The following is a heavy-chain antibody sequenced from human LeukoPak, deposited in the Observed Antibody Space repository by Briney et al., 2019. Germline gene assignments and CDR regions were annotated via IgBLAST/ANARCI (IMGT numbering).Heavy chain of an antibody. V-gene: IGHV3-21*01. Sequence: GGSLRLSCAASGFTFSSYSMNWVRQAPGTGLEWVSSISSSSSYIYYADSVKGRFTISRDNAKNSLYLQMNSLRAENTAVYYCARVPKGVPAAGVDYWGQGTLVTVSS. CDR3: ARVPKGVPAAGVDY. J-gene: IGHJ4*02. D-gene: IGHD2-2*01. CDR2: ISSSSSYI. CDR1: GFTFSSYS.